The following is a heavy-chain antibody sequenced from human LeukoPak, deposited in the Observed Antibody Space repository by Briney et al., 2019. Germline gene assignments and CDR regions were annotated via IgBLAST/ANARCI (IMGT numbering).Heavy chain of an antibody. Sequence: GGSLRLSCAASGFTFSSYSMNWVRQAPGKGLEWVSYISSSSSTIYYADSVKGRFTISRDNAKNSLYLQMNSLRDEDTAVYYCARDGAYCGGDCYLYDAFDIWGQGTMVTVSS. CDR1: GFTFSSYS. CDR3: ARDGAYCGGDCYLYDAFDI. D-gene: IGHD2-21*02. V-gene: IGHV3-48*02. CDR2: ISSSSSTI. J-gene: IGHJ3*02.